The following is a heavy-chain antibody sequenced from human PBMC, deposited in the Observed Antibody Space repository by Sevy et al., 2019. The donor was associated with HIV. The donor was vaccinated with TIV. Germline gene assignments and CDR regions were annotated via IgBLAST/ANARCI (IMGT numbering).Heavy chain of an antibody. CDR1: GYRLTGLS. CDR3: ATTKDYYQDSGDPFDY. D-gene: IGHD2-15*01. J-gene: IGHJ4*02. Sequence: ASVKVSCKVSGYRLTGLSMHWVRQAPGKGLEWMASFDPEDGETFYALKFQGRLTLTEDTSTDTAYMGLSSLRAEDTAVYYCATTKDYYQDSGDPFDYWGQGTLVTVSS. V-gene: IGHV1-24*01. CDR2: FDPEDGET.